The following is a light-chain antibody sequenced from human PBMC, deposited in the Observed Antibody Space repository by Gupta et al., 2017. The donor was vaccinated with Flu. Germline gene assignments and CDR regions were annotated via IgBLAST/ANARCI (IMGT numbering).Light chain of an antibody. CDR3: QQENSSPIT. J-gene: IGKJ5*01. Sequence: DIQMTQSPSTLSASVGDRVTITCRASQSISSWLAWYQQKPGKAPKLLIYKASRVESGVPSRFSGSGSGTDFTLTISRRQPDDFATYYCQQENSSPITFGQGTLLEIK. CDR1: QSISSW. V-gene: IGKV1-5*03. CDR2: KAS.